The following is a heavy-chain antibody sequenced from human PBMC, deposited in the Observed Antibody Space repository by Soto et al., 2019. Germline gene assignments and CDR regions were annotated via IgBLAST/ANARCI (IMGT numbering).Heavy chain of an antibody. CDR3: AREYNRAFDY. Sequence: QVQLVESGGGVVQPGRSLRLSCAASGFTFSDYGMHWVRQAPGKGLEWVALIWYDGSNTYYADSVKGRFTIPRDNSKNTLYVQMNSLRAEDTAVYYCAREYNRAFDYGGQGTLVTVSS. CDR2: IWYDGSNT. V-gene: IGHV3-33*01. D-gene: IGHD1-20*01. CDR1: GFTFSDYG. J-gene: IGHJ4*02.